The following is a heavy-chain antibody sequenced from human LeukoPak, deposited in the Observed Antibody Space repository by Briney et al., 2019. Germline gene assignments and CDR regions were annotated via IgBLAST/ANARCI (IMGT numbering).Heavy chain of an antibody. CDR3: AIRPDDAFDV. Sequence: PGGSLRLSCAAFGFTFSRYAMTWVRQAPGKGLEWVSVVSSSGDTTYYADSVKGRFTISRDNSKNTLFLQMNSLRAEDTAAYYCAIRPDDAFDVWGQGTMVTVSS. CDR2: VSSSGDTT. CDR1: GFTFSRYA. J-gene: IGHJ3*01. V-gene: IGHV3-23*01.